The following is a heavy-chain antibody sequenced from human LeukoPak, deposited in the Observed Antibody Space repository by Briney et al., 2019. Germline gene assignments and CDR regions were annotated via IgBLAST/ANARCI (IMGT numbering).Heavy chain of an antibody. CDR1: GGSISSYY. CDR2: IYYSGST. D-gene: IGHD3-3*01. Sequence: SKTLSLTCTVSGGSISSYYWSWIRQPPGKGLEWIGYIYYSGSTNYNPSLKSRVTISVDTSKNQFSLKLSSVTAADTAVYYCAATTSGPPDYDFWSGYYSYYYYGMDVWGQGTTVTVSS. CDR3: AATTSGPPDYDFWSGYYSYYYYGMDV. J-gene: IGHJ6*02. V-gene: IGHV4-59*01.